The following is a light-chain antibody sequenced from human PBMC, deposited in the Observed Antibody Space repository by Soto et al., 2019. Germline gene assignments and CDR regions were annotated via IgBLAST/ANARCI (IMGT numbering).Light chain of an antibody. J-gene: IGLJ2*01. V-gene: IGLV2-8*01. Sequence: QSALTQPPSASGSPGQSVTISCTGTSIDVGYYDYVSWYQQHPGKAPKLMIYDVTKRPSGVPDRFSGSKSGNTASLTVSGLQAEDEADYYCNSYSGHNTLVFGGGTKLTVL. CDR2: DVT. CDR3: NSYSGHNTLV. CDR1: SIDVGYYDY.